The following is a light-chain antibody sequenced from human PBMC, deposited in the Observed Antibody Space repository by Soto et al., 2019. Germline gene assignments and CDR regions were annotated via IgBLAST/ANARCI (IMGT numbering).Light chain of an antibody. Sequence: EIVLTQSPGTLSLSPGERATLSCRASQSVTSSYLVWWQQKPGQAPRLLIYGASSRATGIPDRFSGSGSGTDFTLTISRLEPEDFAVYFCQQYGSSPTTFGQGTKVEIK. CDR1: QSVTSSY. V-gene: IGKV3-20*01. CDR3: QQYGSSPTT. J-gene: IGKJ1*01. CDR2: GAS.